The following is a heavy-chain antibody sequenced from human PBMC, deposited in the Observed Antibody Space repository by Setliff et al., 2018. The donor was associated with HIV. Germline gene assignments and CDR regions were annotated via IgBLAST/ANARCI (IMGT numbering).Heavy chain of an antibody. CDR1: GFTFSNYA. CDR3: AKELAASGLGYFDS. CDR2: ILSTGERT. D-gene: IGHD3-22*01. V-gene: IGHV3-23*01. Sequence: PGGSLRLSCAASGFTFSNYAMSWARQAPGEGLEWVSAILSTGERTFYADSVKGRFTISRDNSKNTVYLQMNSLRAEDTAEYYCAKELAASGLGYFDSWGRGILVTVPS. J-gene: IGHJ4*02.